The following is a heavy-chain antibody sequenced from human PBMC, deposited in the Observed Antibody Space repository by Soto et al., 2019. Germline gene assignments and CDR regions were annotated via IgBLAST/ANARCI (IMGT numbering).Heavy chain of an antibody. V-gene: IGHV1-69*13. CDR3: ARGRIVRGVIITPTNLYYYYYCMDV. D-gene: IGHD3-10*02. Sequence: SVKVSCKASGGTFSSYAISWVRQAPGQGHKWMGEIITIFGSANYAQKFQGRVTITADESTSTAYMELSSLRSEDTAVYYCARGRIVRGVIITPTNLYYYYYCMDVWGQGTTVTVSS. CDR2: IITIFGSA. CDR1: GGTFSSYA. J-gene: IGHJ6*02.